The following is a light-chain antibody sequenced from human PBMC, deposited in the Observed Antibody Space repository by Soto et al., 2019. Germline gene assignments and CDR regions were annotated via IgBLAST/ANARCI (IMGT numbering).Light chain of an antibody. CDR1: ESLVYSDGNTY. V-gene: IGKV2-30*01. Sequence: DIVMTQSPLSLPVTLGQPASISCRSSESLVYSDGNTYLSWFLQRPGQSPRRLIYKVSNRDSGVPDRFSGSGSGTAFTLKISRVEAEDVGIYYCMQGSQWPYTLGQGTRLEIK. CDR3: MQGSQWPYT. CDR2: KVS. J-gene: IGKJ2*01.